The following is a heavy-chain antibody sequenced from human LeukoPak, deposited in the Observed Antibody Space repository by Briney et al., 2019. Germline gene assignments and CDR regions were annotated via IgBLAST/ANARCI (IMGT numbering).Heavy chain of an antibody. V-gene: IGHV4-4*07. J-gene: IGHJ6*02. CDR2: IYISGST. Sequence: SETLSLTCTVSGGSISSYYWSWIRQPAGKGLEWIGRIYISGSTNYNPSLKSRVTMSVDTSKNQFSLKLNSVTAADTAVYYCARDRNYVGGSYYHYGMDLWGQGTTVTVSS. CDR3: ARDRNYVGGSYYHYGMDL. D-gene: IGHD3-16*01. CDR1: GGSISSYY.